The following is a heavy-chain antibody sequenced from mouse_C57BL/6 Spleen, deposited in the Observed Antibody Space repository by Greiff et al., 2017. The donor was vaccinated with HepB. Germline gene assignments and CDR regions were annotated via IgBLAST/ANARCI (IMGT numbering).Heavy chain of an antibody. Sequence: EVQLVESGPGLVKPSQSLSLTCSVTGYSITSGYYWNWIRQFPGNKLEWMGYISYDGSNNYNPSLKNRISITRDTSKNQFFLKLNSVTTEDTATYYCARASYGQGAYWGQGTLVTVSA. V-gene: IGHV3-6*01. CDR2: ISYDGSN. J-gene: IGHJ3*01. D-gene: IGHD2-10*01. CDR1: GYSITSGYY. CDR3: ARASYGQGAY.